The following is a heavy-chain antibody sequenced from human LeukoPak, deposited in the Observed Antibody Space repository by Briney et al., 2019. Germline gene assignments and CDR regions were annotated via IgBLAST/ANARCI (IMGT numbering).Heavy chain of an antibody. CDR1: GFTFSSYW. CDR3: ARGRAVVSPNFFDY. Sequence: GGSLRLSCAASGFTFSSYWMSWVRQAPGKGLEWASAISGSGGSTYYADSVKGRFTISRDNSKSTLYLQMNSLRAEDTAVYFCARGRAVVSPNFFDYWGQGTLVTVSS. J-gene: IGHJ4*02. CDR2: ISGSGGST. V-gene: IGHV3-23*01. D-gene: IGHD3-10*01.